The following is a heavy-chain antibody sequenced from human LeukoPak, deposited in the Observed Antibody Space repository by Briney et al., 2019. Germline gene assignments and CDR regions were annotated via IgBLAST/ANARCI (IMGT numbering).Heavy chain of an antibody. CDR3: AKEACGRSCYSDYFDY. CDR2: ASYDGSPK. J-gene: IGHJ4*02. V-gene: IGHV3-30*18. CDR1: GFTFSSDG. D-gene: IGHD2-15*01. Sequence: GGSLRLSCAAAGFTFSSDGVHWVRQAPSKGLEWVAAASYDGSPKYYADSVKDRFTISRDNSNNTLYLQMNSLRAEDTAVYYCAKEACGRSCYSDYFDYWGQGTLVTVSS.